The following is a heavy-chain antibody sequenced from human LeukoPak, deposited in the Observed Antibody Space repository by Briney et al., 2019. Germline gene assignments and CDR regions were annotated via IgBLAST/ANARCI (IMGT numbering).Heavy chain of an antibody. Sequence: SETLSLTCTVSGASISSYYWSWIRQPPGKGLEWIGYIYDSGSTNYNPSLKSRVTISVDTSKNQFSLKLSSVTAADTAVYYCASLTTAEAFDIWGQGTMVTVSS. D-gene: IGHD3-22*01. CDR3: ASLTTAEAFDI. J-gene: IGHJ3*02. CDR2: IYDSGST. V-gene: IGHV4-59*01. CDR1: GASISSYY.